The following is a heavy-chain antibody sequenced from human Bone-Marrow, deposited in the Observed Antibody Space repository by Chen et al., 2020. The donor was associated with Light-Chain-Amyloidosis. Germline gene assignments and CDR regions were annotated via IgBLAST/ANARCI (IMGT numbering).Heavy chain of an antibody. D-gene: IGHD3-9*01. CDR3: SRGGTSLTRYYSPMDV. J-gene: IGHJ6*02. V-gene: IGHV3-72*01. CDR1: GFTFRDHY. CDR2: SRNKVNGYTT. Sequence: EVHLVESGGGLVQPGGSLRLSCAASGFTFRDHYMDWVRQAPGKGLEWVGRSRNKVNGYTTEYAASVKGRFTVSRDDSKNSLYLQMASLRTDDTAVYYCSRGGTSLTRYYSPMDVWGQGTTVTVSS.